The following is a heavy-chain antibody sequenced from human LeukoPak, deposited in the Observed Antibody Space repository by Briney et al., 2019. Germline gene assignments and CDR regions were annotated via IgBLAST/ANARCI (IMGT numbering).Heavy chain of an antibody. CDR1: GFTFSSYG. CDR2: ISGSGGST. CDR3: ARVDYYDFYLDY. V-gene: IGHV3-23*01. Sequence: PGGSLRLSCAASGFTFSSYGMSWVRQAPGKGLEWVSAISGSGGSTYYADSVKGRFTISRDNSKNTLYLQMNSLRAEDTAVYYCARVDYYDFYLDYWGQGTLVTVSS. J-gene: IGHJ4*02. D-gene: IGHD3-3*01.